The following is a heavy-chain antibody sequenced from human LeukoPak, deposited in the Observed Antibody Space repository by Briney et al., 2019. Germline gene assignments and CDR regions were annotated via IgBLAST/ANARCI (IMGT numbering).Heavy chain of an antibody. J-gene: IGHJ3*02. D-gene: IGHD3-22*01. CDR2: ISSSSSTI. Sequence: GGSLRLSCAASGFTFSSYSMNWVRQAPGQGLEWVSYISSSSSTIYYADSVKGRFTISRDNAKNSLYLQMNSLRAEDTAVYYCARSPRSGYYYPNAFDIWGQGTMVTVSS. CDR3: ARSPRSGYYYPNAFDI. CDR1: GFTFSSYS. V-gene: IGHV3-48*01.